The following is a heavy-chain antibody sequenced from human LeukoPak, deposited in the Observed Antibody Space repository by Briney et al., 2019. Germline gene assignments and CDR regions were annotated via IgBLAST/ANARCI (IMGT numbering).Heavy chain of an antibody. CDR2: IIPILGIS. J-gene: IGHJ6*02. CDR3: ARDRYFGSGSYTTVYYYYGMDV. Sequence: ASVKVSCKASGGTFSSYAISWVRQAPGQGLEWMGRIIPILGISNYAEKFQGRVTITADKSTSTAYMELSSLRSEDTAVYYCARDRYFGSGSYTTVYYYYGMDVWGQGTTVTVSS. D-gene: IGHD3-10*01. V-gene: IGHV1-69*04. CDR1: GGTFSSYA.